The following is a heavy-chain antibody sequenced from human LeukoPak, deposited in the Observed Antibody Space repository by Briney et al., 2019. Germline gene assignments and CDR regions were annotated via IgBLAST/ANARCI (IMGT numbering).Heavy chain of an antibody. CDR1: GFTVSSNY. Sequence: GGSLRLSCAASGFTVSSNYMSWVRQAPGKGLEWVSVIYSGGSTYYADSVKGRFTISRDNSKNTLYLQMNSLRAEDTAVYYCARSLYSGSFYLDYWGQGTLVTVSS. J-gene: IGHJ4*02. CDR2: IYSGGST. D-gene: IGHD1-26*01. CDR3: ARSLYSGSFYLDY. V-gene: IGHV3-53*01.